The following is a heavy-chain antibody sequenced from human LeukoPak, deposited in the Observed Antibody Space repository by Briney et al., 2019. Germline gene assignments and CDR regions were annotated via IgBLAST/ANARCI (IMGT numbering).Heavy chain of an antibody. V-gene: IGHV3-66*01. CDR3: TYGMDL. J-gene: IGHJ6*02. CDR2: IYSGGST. Sequence: PGGSLRLSCAASGVTSSSNYMTWVRQAPGKGLEGVSIIYSGGSTSYSASVRGRGVLSRDTLKNPLSLELNSLRVEDTGVYYCTYGMDLSGQGTAVIVSS. CDR1: GVTSSSNY.